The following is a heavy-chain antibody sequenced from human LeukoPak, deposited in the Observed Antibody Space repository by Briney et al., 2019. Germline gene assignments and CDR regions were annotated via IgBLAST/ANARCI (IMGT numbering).Heavy chain of an antibody. V-gene: IGHV3-48*01. CDR3: AREDYDSSGYYSR. J-gene: IGHJ4*02. D-gene: IGHD3-22*01. Sequence: GGSLRLSCAASGFTFSSYSMNWVRQAPGKGLEGVSYISSSSSTIYYADSVKGRFTISRDNAKNSLYLQMNSLRAEDTAVYYCAREDYDSSGYYSRWGQGTLVTVSS. CDR2: ISSSSSTI. CDR1: GFTFSSYS.